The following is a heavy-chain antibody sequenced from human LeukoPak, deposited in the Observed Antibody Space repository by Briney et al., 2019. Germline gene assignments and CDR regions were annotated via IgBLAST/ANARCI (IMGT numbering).Heavy chain of an antibody. J-gene: IGHJ5*02. CDR1: GGTFSSYA. CDR2: IIPIFGTA. D-gene: IGHD2-2*01. V-gene: IGHV1-69*05. Sequence: GASVKVSCKASGGTFSSYAISWVRQAPGQGLEWMGGIIPIFGTANYAQKFQGRVTITTDESTSTAYMELSSLRSEDTAVYYCARGPKYVVVVPAAKDTNNWFDPWGQGTLVTVSS. CDR3: ARGPKYVVVVPAAKDTNNWFDP.